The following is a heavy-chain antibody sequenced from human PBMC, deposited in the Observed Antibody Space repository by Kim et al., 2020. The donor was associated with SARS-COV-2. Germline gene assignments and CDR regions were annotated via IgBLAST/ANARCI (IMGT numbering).Heavy chain of an antibody. CDR3: ARHKLMTSVFDS. D-gene: IGHD2-8*01. J-gene: IGHJ4*02. Sequence: SETLSLTCAVSGDSVNSQTYTWTWFRQPPGKGLEYIGYSANTNYNPSLRSRVTISLDSSNNQLLLNLRSVTAADTAIYYCARHKLMTSVFDSWGQGVLVTVSS. CDR2: SANT. CDR1: GDSVNSQTYT. V-gene: IGHV4-61*01.